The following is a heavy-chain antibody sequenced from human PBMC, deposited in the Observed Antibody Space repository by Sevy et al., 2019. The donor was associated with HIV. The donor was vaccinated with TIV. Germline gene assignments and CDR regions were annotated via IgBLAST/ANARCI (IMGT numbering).Heavy chain of an antibody. D-gene: IGHD1-7*01. CDR1: GFTFSKYW. V-gene: IGHV3-7*01. J-gene: IGHJ4*01. Sequence: GGSLRLSCAASGFTFSKYWMGWVRQAPGKGLEWVANIKQDAGQKYYVDAVKGRFTISRDNATNSLYLQMNSLRAEDTAVYFCARDDGNYYFHYWGHGTLVTVSS. CDR3: ARDDGNYYFHY. CDR2: IKQDAGQK.